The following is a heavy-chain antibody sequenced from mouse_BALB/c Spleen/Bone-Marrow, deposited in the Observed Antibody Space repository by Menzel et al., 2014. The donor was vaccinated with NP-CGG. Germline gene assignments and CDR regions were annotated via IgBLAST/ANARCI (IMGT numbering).Heavy chain of an antibody. D-gene: IGHD4-1*01. CDR1: GFTFXSFG. V-gene: IGHV5-17*02. CDR3: ARGGNWEDSDY. Sequence: EVMLVESGGGLVQPGGPRKLSCAASGFTFXSFGMHWVRQAPERGLEWVAYISSGSSTIFYADTVKGRFTISRDNPKNTLFLQMTSLRSEDTAMYYCARGGNWEDSDYWGQGTTLTVSS. J-gene: IGHJ2*01. CDR2: ISSGSSTI.